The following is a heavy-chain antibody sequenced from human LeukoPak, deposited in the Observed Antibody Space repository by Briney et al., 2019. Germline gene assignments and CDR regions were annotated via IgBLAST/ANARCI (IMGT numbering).Heavy chain of an antibody. CDR3: AKAPPDGYNTYYYYYGMDV. D-gene: IGHD5-24*01. Sequence: LSLTCTVSGGSISSSSYYWGWVRQAPGRGLEWVAVISYDGSNKYYADSVKGRFTISRDNSKNTLYLQMNSLRAEDTAVYYCAKAPPDGYNTYYYYYGMDVWGQGTTVTVSS. CDR1: GGSISSSSYY. V-gene: IGHV3-30*18. CDR2: ISYDGSNK. J-gene: IGHJ6*02.